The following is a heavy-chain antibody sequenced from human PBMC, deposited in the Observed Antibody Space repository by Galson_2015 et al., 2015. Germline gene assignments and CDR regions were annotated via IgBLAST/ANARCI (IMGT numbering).Heavy chain of an antibody. J-gene: IGHJ4*02. CDR1: GYSFPSYW. D-gene: IGHD6-19*01. CDR3: VIRLAGSSIDY. Sequence: QSGAEVKKPGESLKISCTGSGYSFPSYWIGWVRQMPGKGLEWMGIIYPGDSDTKYSPSFQGQVTISADKSISTAYLQRSSLKASDSAMYYCVIRLAGSSIDYSGPGTLVTVSS. V-gene: IGHV5-51*01. CDR2: IYPGDSDT.